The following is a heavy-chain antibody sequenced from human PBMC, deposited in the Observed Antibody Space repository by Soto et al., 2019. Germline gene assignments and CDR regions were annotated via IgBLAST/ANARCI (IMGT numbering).Heavy chain of an antibody. V-gene: IGHV4-31*03. CDR1: GVSITSGGYY. J-gene: IGHJ2*01. Sequence: QVQLQESGPGLVKPSQTLSLTCTVSGVSITSGGYYWIWIRHHPGKGLEWIGYIYYSGSTYYNPSLKSRVTISVDTSKNQFSLKLSSVTAADTAVYYCATFLYGDYWYFDLWGRGTLVTVSS. CDR3: ATFLYGDYWYFDL. D-gene: IGHD4-17*01. CDR2: IYYSGST.